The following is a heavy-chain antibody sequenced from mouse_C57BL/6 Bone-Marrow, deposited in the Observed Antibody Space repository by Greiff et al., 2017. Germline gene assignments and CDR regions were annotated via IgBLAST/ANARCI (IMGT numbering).Heavy chain of an antibody. CDR3: ARVLGFDV. V-gene: IGHV1-81*01. Sequence: VKLKQSGAELARPGASVKLSCKASGYTFTSYGISWVKQRTGQGLEWIGEIYPRSGNTYYNEKFKGKATLTADKSSSTAYMELRSLTSEDSAVYFCARVLGFDVWGTGTTVTVSS. J-gene: IGHJ1*03. CDR2: IYPRSGNT. CDR1: GYTFTSYG.